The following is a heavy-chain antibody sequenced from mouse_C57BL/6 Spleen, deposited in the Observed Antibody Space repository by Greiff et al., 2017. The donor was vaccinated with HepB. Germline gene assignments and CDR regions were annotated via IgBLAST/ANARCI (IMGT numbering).Heavy chain of an antibody. D-gene: IGHD1-1*01. CDR1: GFSLTSYG. J-gene: IGHJ1*03. CDR2: IWSDGST. CDR3: ARQGYGSSSHWYFDV. Sequence: VQRVESGPGLVAPSQRLSITCTVSGFSLTSYGVHWVRQPPGKGLEWLVVIWSDGSTTYNSALNSRLSISKDNSKSQVFLKMNSLQTDDTAMYYCARQGYGSSSHWYFDVWGTGTTVTVSS. V-gene: IGHV2-6-1*01.